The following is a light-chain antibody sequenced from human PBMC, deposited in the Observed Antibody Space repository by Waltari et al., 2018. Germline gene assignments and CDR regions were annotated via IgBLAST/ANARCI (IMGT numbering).Light chain of an antibody. J-gene: IGLJ3*02. CDR1: SGTSSNV. Sequence: QLALTQSPSVSASLGASVKLTCTLSSGTSSNVIAWHQQQPGKAPRYLMKVNSDGSHSKGDEIPGRFSGTSSGPERYPTTASLQSDDEDDYCCQTGGHGTWVFGGGTKLTVL. CDR3: QTGGHGTWV. CDR2: VNSDGSH. V-gene: IGLV4-69*01.